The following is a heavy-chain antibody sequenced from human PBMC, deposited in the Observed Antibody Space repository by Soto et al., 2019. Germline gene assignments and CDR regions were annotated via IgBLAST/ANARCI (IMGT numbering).Heavy chain of an antibody. V-gene: IGHV1-18*01. CDR1: GYTFFSYG. D-gene: IGHD2-8*02. CDR3: ARLLGPISSANWFDP. Sequence: VELMQSGGEVKKPGASVNVSCKTSGYTFFSYGITWVRQAPGQGLEWMGWVSGYNGHTNYAQKFQGRVSMTRDMSTATAYMELRSMRSDDTAVYYCARLLGPISSANWFDPWGQGTLVTVSS. J-gene: IGHJ5*02. CDR2: VSGYNGHT.